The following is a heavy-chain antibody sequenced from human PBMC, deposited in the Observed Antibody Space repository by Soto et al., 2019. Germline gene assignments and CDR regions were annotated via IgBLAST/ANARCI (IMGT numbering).Heavy chain of an antibody. D-gene: IGHD3-22*01. V-gene: IGHV1-3*01. J-gene: IGHJ4*02. CDR2: INAGNGNT. CDR1: GYTFTSYA. Sequence: SSVKVSCKASGYTFTSYAMHWVRQAPGQRLEWMGWINAGNGNTKYSQKFQGRVTITRDTSASTAYMELSSLRSEDTAVYYCAREHDSSGYYYGFDYWGQGTLVTVSS. CDR3: AREHDSSGYYYGFDY.